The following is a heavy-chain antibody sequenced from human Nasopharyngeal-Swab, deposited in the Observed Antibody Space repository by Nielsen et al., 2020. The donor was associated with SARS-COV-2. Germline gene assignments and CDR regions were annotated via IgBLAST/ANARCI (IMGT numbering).Heavy chain of an antibody. V-gene: IGHV3-30-3*01. CDR3: AREYRVADYDYVWGSSGLPFDY. D-gene: IGHD3-16*01. CDR2: ISYDGSNK. J-gene: IGHJ4*02. CDR1: GFTFSSYA. Sequence: GESLKISCAASGFTFSSYAMHWVRQAPGKVLEWVAVISYDGSNKYYAVSVKGRFTISRDNSKNTLYLQMNSLRAEDTAVYYCAREYRVADYDYVWGSSGLPFDYWGQGTLVTVSS.